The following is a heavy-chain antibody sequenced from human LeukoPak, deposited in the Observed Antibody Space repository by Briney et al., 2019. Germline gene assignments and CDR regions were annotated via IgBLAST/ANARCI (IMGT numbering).Heavy chain of an antibody. V-gene: IGHV3-7*01. Sequence: PGGSLRLSCAASGFTFRTYWMSWVRQAPGKGLEWVASINPGGSETYYVESLKGRFTISTDNAMNSFFLQMNSLRADDTAVYYCARIMGDRTIYDYWGQGALVTVSS. J-gene: IGHJ4*02. D-gene: IGHD1-26*01. CDR3: ARIMGDRTIYDY. CDR1: GFTFRTYW. CDR2: INPGGSET.